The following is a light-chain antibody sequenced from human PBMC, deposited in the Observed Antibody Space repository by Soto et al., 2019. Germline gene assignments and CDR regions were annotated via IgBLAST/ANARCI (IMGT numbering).Light chain of an antibody. CDR3: LLDYAYFWA. V-gene: IGKV1-6*01. Sequence: IQVTQSPSSRSASVGHRVTITCPTSQGIRSALGWYQQKPGKVPKLLIYAASTLQSGVPSRFSGSGSGRDFTLTISSLQPEDFATYYCLLDYAYFWAFGQGTKVDIK. CDR2: AAS. J-gene: IGKJ1*01. CDR1: QGIRSA.